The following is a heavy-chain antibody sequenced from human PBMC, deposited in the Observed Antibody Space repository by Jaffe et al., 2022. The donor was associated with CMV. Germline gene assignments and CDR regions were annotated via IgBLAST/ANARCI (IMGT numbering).Heavy chain of an antibody. CDR1: GGSFSGYY. CDR3: ARPRDYGDYSYGY. Sequence: QVQLQQWGAGLLKPSETLSLTCAVYGGSFSGYYWSWIRQPPGKGLEWIGEINHSGSTNYNPSLKSRVTISVDTSKNQFSLKLSSVTAADTAVYYCARPRDYGDYSYGYWGQGTLVTVSS. J-gene: IGHJ4*02. V-gene: IGHV4-34*01. CDR2: INHSGST. D-gene: IGHD4-17*01.